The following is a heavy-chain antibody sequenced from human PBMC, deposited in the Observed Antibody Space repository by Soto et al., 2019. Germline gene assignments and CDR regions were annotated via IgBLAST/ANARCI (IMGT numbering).Heavy chain of an antibody. J-gene: IGHJ6*02. Sequence: SETLSLTCTVSGGSISSGGYYRSWIRQPPGKGLEWIGYIYYSGSTNYNPSLKSRVTISVDTSKNQFSLKLSSVTAADTAVYYCARHKPPMVRDPGAYYYYYGMDVWGQGTTVTVSS. CDR2: IYYSGST. V-gene: IGHV4-61*08. D-gene: IGHD3-10*01. CDR1: GGSISSGGYY. CDR3: ARHKPPMVRDPGAYYYYYGMDV.